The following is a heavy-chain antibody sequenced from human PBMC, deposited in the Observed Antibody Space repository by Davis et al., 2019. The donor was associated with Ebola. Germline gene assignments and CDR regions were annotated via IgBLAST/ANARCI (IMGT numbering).Heavy chain of an antibody. CDR3: AKDPGWAQIGATTNFDY. D-gene: IGHD5-12*01. CDR1: GFTFSSYW. CDR2: INKDGSEK. J-gene: IGHJ4*02. Sequence: GESLKIPCAASGFTFSSYWMSWVRQAPGKGLEWVANINKDGSEKYYVDSVKGRFTISRDNAKNSLYLQMNSLGAEDTAVYYCAKDPGWAQIGATTNFDYWGQGTLVTVSS. V-gene: IGHV3-7*03.